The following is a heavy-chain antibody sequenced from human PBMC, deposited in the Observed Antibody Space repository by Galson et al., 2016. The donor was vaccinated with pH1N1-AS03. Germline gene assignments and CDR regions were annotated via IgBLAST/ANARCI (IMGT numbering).Heavy chain of an antibody. CDR2: INPSGDST. V-gene: IGHV1-46*02. CDR3: VAGTKYDDITGDKYYFDY. D-gene: IGHD3-22*01. J-gene: IGHJ4*02. CDR1: GHTFNTYY. Sequence: SVKVSCKASGHTFNTYYIHWVRQAPGQGLEWMGVINPSGDSTTYAQKLQGRVSLTRDTSAGTVSMELSSLRSEDTAVFFSVAGTKYDDITGDKYYFDYWGPGTLVTVSS.